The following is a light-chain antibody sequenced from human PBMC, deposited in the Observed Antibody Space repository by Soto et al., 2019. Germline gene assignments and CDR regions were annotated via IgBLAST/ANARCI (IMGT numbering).Light chain of an antibody. CDR3: QAWDSSTVV. CDR1: KLGDKY. J-gene: IGLJ2*01. Sequence: SYELTQPPSVSVSPGQTASITCSGDKLGDKYACWYQQKPGQSPVLVIYQDSKRPSGIPERFSGSNSGNTATLTISGTQAMDEADYYCQAWDSSTVVFGGGTKLHVL. CDR2: QDS. V-gene: IGLV3-1*01.